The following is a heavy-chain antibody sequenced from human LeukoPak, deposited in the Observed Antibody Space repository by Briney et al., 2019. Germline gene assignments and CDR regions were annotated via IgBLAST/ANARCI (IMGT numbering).Heavy chain of an antibody. CDR1: GFTFSTYG. Sequence: PGGSLRLSCAASGFTFSTYGMHWVRQAPGKGLEWVAFIRYDGSNKYYADSVKGRFTISRDNSKNTLYLQMNSLRAEDTAAYYCAKDGLGYCSSTSCYGYMDVWGKGTTVTISS. J-gene: IGHJ6*03. V-gene: IGHV3-30*02. CDR2: IRYDGSNK. CDR3: AKDGLGYCSSTSCYGYMDV. D-gene: IGHD2-2*01.